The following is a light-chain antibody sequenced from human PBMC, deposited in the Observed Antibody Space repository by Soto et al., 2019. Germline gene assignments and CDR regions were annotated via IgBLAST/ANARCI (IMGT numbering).Light chain of an antibody. CDR1: QGISSY. CDR2: TAS. Sequence: DIQLTQSPSFLSASVGDRVTITCRASQGISSYLAWYQQKPGKAPKLLISTASTLQSGVPSRFSGSGSGTEFTLTISSLQPGDFGTYYCQQCYMGWTFGQGTKVDIK. CDR3: QQCYMGWT. J-gene: IGKJ1*01. V-gene: IGKV1-9*01.